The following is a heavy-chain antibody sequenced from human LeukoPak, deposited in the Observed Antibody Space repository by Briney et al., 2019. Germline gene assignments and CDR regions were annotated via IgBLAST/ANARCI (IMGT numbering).Heavy chain of an antibody. Sequence: PSETLSLTCAVYGGSFSGCYWSWIRQPPGKGLEWIGEINHSGSTNYNPSLKSRVTISVDTSKNQFSLKLSSVTAADTAVYYCARMKPVRYFLAYFDYWGQGTLVTVSS. V-gene: IGHV4-34*01. CDR3: ARMKPVRYFLAYFDY. CDR1: GGSFSGCY. J-gene: IGHJ4*02. D-gene: IGHD3-9*01. CDR2: INHSGST.